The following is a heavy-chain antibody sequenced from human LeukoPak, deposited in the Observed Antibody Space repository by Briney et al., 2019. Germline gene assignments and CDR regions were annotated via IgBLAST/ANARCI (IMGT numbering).Heavy chain of an antibody. Sequence: NPSETLSLTCTVSGGSISSYYWSWIRQPPGKGLEWIGYIYYSGSTNYNPSLKSRVTISVDTSKNQFSLKLCSVTAADTAVYYCARGITGTVRAFDIWGQGTMVTVSS. V-gene: IGHV4-59*01. J-gene: IGHJ3*02. CDR2: IYYSGST. CDR3: ARGITGTVRAFDI. CDR1: GGSISSYY. D-gene: IGHD1-20*01.